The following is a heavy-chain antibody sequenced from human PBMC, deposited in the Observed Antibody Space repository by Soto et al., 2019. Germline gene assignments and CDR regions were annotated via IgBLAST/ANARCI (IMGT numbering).Heavy chain of an antibody. CDR2: IFYSGST. Sequence: QVQLQESGPGLVKPSETLSLTCTVSGGSISSYYWSWIQQPPGKGLEWIGYIFYSGSTNYNPSLKSRVTISVDTSKNQFSLKLSSVTAADTAVYYCARRYSSSLDFWGRGTLVTVSS. J-gene: IGHJ4*02. D-gene: IGHD6-13*01. CDR1: GGSISSYY. CDR3: ARRYSSSLDF. V-gene: IGHV4-59*08.